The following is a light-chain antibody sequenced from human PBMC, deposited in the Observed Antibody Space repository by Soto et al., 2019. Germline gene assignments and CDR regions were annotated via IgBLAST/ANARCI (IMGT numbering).Light chain of an antibody. CDR1: QSVRSSY. J-gene: IGKJ2*01. V-gene: IGKV3-20*01. CDR2: GAS. Sequence: EIVLTQSPGALSLSPGERVTLSCRASQSVRSSYLVWYQQKPGQAPRLLIYGASTWAAGIPDRFSASGSGTDFTLTITRLEPEDFAVYYCQLYDNSPLYIFGRGTKLEIK. CDR3: QLYDNSPLYI.